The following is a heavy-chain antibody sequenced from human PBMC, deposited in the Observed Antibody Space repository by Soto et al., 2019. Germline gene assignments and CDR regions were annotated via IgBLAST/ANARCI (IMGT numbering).Heavy chain of an antibody. V-gene: IGHV1-69*01. CDR2: IIPIFGTA. J-gene: IGHJ4*02. CDR3: ASFLSYSSGWYRDY. D-gene: IGHD6-19*01. CDR1: GGXFSSYA. Sequence: QXQLVXSXXEVXXPGSXXKVXCXASGGXFSSYAIXXXXXXXXQGLEWMGGIIPIFGTANYAQKFQGRVTITADESTSTAYXGXSSLRSEDTAVYYCASFLSYSSGWYRDYWGQGTLVTVSS.